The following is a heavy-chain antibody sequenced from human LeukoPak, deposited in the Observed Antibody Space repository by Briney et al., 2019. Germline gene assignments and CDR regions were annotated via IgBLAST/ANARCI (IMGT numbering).Heavy chain of an antibody. Sequence: SETLSLTCTVPGGSISSSSYYWGWIRQPPGKGLEWIGSIYYSGSTYYNPSLKSRVTISVDTSKNQFSLKLSSVTAADTAVYYCASLPVGYAFDIWGQGTMVTVSS. V-gene: IGHV4-39*01. J-gene: IGHJ3*02. D-gene: IGHD2-15*01. CDR3: ASLPVGYAFDI. CDR2: IYYSGST. CDR1: GGSISSSSYY.